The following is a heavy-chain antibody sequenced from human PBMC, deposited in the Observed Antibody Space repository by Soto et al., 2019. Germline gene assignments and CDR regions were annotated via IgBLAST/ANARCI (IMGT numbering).Heavy chain of an antibody. V-gene: IGHV3-7*04. CDR2: IKPDGSEK. D-gene: IGHD3-22*01. CDR1: GFTFSSYW. Sequence: PGGSLRLSCAAAGFTFSSYWMSWVRQAPGKGLEWVANIKPDGSEKWYVDSVKGRFTISRDNAKNSLLLQMNSLRAEDTAVYYCARGDYYDISGPFSDAFDIWGQGTMVTVSS. CDR3: ARGDYYDISGPFSDAFDI. J-gene: IGHJ3*02.